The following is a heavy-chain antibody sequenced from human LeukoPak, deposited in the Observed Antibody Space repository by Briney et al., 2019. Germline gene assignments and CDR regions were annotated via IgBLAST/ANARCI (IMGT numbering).Heavy chain of an antibody. CDR3: ARDQLGSTNNDFSNYYYYMDV. Sequence: ASVKVSCKASGYTFTGYYMHWVRQAPGQGLEWMGIINPSGGSTSYAQKFQGRVTMTRDMSTSTVYMEVSSLRSEDTAVYYCARDQLGSTNNDFSNYYYYMDVWGKGTTVTVSS. J-gene: IGHJ6*03. V-gene: IGHV1-46*01. CDR2: INPSGGST. CDR1: GYTFTGYY. D-gene: IGHD2-2*01.